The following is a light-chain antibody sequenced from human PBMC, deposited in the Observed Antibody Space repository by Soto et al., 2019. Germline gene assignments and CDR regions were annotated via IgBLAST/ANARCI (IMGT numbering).Light chain of an antibody. V-gene: IGLV1-44*01. CDR1: SSNIGSNA. CDR2: SNN. J-gene: IGLJ3*02. CDR3: ATWDDSLNGWV. Sequence: QSVLTQPPSASGTPGQRVTISCSGSSSNIGSNAVSWYQQLPGTAPKVLIYSNNQRPSGVPDRFSGSKAGTSASLAISGLQSEEDADYYCATWDDSLNGWVFGGGTKLTVL.